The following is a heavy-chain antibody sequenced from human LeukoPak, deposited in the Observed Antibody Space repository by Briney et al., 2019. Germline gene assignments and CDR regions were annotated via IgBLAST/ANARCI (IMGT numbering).Heavy chain of an antibody. CDR2: IYYSGST. Sequence: SETLSLTCTVSGGSISSYNCSWIRQPPGKGLEWIGYIYYSGSTNYNPSLKSRVTISVDTSKNQFSLKLSSVTAADTAVYYCASHFQGPFDYWGQGTLVTVSS. CDR1: GGSISSYN. CDR3: ASHFQGPFDY. D-gene: IGHD2/OR15-2a*01. J-gene: IGHJ4*02. V-gene: IGHV4-59*01.